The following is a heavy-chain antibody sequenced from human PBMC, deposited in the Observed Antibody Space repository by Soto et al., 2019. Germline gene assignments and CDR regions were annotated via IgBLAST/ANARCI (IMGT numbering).Heavy chain of an antibody. CDR2: IYYSGST. CDR3: ARHRARNWFDP. J-gene: IGHJ5*02. D-gene: IGHD6-6*01. V-gene: IGHV4-39*01. CDR1: GDSIGSGNKY. Sequence: SETLSLTCTVSGDSIGSGNKYWSWIRQPPGKGLEWIGSIYYSGSTYYNPSLKSRVTISVDTSKNQFSLKLSSVTAADTAVFYCARHRARNWFDPWGQGTLVTVSS.